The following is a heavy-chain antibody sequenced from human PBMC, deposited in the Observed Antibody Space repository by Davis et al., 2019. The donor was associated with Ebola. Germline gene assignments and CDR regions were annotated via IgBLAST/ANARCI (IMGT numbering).Heavy chain of an antibody. CDR1: GVAITNHF. Sequence: PSETLSLTCSVSGVAITNHFWSGIRQDPAKGLEWVGYIHHSGSANANPSLKSRVTFSIDTSKSQVSLKLTSVTAAETAVYYCARDTRPCGGDCYDDTFDMWGQGTMVLVSS. CDR2: IHHSGSA. J-gene: IGHJ3*02. D-gene: IGHD2-21*01. CDR3: ARDTRPCGGDCYDDTFDM. V-gene: IGHV4-59*11.